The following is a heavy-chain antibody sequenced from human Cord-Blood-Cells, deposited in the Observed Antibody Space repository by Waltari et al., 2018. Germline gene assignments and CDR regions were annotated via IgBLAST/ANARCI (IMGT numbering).Heavy chain of an antibody. CDR3: ARAASYYDFWSGYLMGNWFDP. Sequence: QVQLQQWGAGLLKPSETLSLTCAVYGGSFSGYYWSWIRQPPGKGLEWIGEINHSGSTNSNPALKSRVTISVDTSKNQFSLKLSSVTAADTAVYYCARAASYYDFWSGYLMGNWFDPWGQGTLVTVSS. CDR1: GGSFSGYY. J-gene: IGHJ5*02. D-gene: IGHD3-3*01. V-gene: IGHV4-34*01. CDR2: INHSGST.